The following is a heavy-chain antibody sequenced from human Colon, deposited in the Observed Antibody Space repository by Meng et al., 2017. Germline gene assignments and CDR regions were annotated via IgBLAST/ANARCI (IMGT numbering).Heavy chain of an antibody. CDR2: IHHGRGT. Sequence: LQQAGPTLVHPSGILSLLFAVSGCSITHETWWSWLLQPPGKGLEWIGDIHHGRGTNYNPALRSPVTFSLDKSRNQLSLTLTSVTAADTAVYYCARNGFYSLGYWGPGALVTVSS. V-gene: IGHV4-4*02. CDR3: ARNGFYSLGY. J-gene: IGHJ4*02. CDR1: GCSITHETW. D-gene: IGHD3-22*01.